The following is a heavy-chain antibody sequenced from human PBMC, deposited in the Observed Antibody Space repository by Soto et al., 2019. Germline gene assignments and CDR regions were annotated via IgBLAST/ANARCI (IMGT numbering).Heavy chain of an antibody. CDR2: IHSGSSSI. J-gene: IGHJ4*02. CDR3: ARAFAGSASSDY. D-gene: IGHD6-25*01. V-gene: IGHV3-21*06. CDR1: GFTFSSYN. Sequence: GGSLRLSCSASGFTFSSYNMIWVRQAPGEGLEWISFIHSGSSSIYYAASVQGRFTISRDNAKNSLFLQMNSLRVEDTGVYYCARAFAGSASSDYWGQGARGAVAS.